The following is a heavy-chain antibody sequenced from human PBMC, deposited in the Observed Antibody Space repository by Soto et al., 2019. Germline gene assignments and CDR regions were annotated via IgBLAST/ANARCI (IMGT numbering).Heavy chain of an antibody. CDR1: GASISSSSYY. J-gene: IGHJ6*02. CDR3: ARLPCSGGSCYHPGYYYAMDV. V-gene: IGHV4-39*01. CDR2: IYYSGST. D-gene: IGHD2-15*01. Sequence: TLALTRTVSGASISSSSYYWGWIRQPPGNGLECIGSIYYSGSTYYNPSLKSRVTISVDTSKNHFSLKLSSVTAADTAAYYCARLPCSGGSCYHPGYYYAMDVWGQGTTLTVSS.